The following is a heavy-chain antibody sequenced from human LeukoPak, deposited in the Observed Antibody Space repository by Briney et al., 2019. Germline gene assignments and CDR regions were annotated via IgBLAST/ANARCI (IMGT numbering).Heavy chain of an antibody. J-gene: IGHJ5*02. CDR3: ARDPIIVGATSDWFDP. D-gene: IGHD1-26*01. V-gene: IGHV3-21*01. CDR1: GFTFSSYA. CDR2: ISSSSSYI. Sequence: GGSLRLSCAASGFTFSSYAMSWVRQAPGKGLEWVSSISSSSSYIYYADSVKGRFTISRDNAKNSLYLQMSSLRAEDTAVYYCARDPIIVGATSDWFDPWGQGTLVTVSS.